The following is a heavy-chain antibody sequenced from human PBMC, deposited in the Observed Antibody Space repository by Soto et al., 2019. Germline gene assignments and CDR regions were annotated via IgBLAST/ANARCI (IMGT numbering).Heavy chain of an antibody. Sequence: GGSLRLSCAASGFTFSNYAMSWVRQAPGKGLEWVSAISGSGGSTYYADSVKGRFTISRDNSKNTLYLQMNSLRAEDTAVYYCAKARGSSTPAPGSYWGQGTLVTVPQ. J-gene: IGHJ4*02. CDR2: ISGSGGST. CDR3: AKARGSSTPAPGSY. V-gene: IGHV3-23*01. CDR1: GFTFSNYA. D-gene: IGHD2-2*01.